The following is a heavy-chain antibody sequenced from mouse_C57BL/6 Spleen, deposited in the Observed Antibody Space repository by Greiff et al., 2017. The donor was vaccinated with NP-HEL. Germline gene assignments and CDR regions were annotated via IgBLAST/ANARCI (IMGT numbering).Heavy chain of an antibody. CDR2: IDPSDSYT. J-gene: IGHJ2*01. D-gene: IGHD2-4*01. CDR1: GYTFTSYW. V-gene: IGHV1-50*01. CDR3: ARRMITTRYFDY. Sequence: VQLQQPGAELVKPGASVKLSCKASGYTFTSYWMQWVKQRPGQGLEWIGEIDPSDSYTNYNQKFKGQATLTVDTSSSTAYMQLSILTSEDSAVYYCARRMITTRYFDYWGQGTTLTVSS.